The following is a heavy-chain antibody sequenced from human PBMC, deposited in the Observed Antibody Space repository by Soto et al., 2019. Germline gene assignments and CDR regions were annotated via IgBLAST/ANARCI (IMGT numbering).Heavy chain of an antibody. J-gene: IGHJ4*02. D-gene: IGHD3-16*02. V-gene: IGHV3-23*01. Sequence: GSLRLSCAASGFTFSSYAMSWVRQAPGKGLEWVSAISGSGGSTYYADSVKGRFTISRDNSKNTLYLQMNSLRAEDTAVYYCAKAGAYDYVWGSYRPFDYWGQGTLVTVSS. CDR3: AKAGAYDYVWGSYRPFDY. CDR1: GFTFSSYA. CDR2: ISGSGGST.